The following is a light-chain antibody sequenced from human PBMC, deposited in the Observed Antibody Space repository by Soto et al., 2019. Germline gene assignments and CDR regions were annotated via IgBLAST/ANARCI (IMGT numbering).Light chain of an antibody. CDR1: SSDVGGYNY. J-gene: IGLJ3*02. Sequence: ALTQPRSVSGSPGQSVTISCTGTSSDVGGYNYVSWYQQHPGKAPKLMIYDVSKWPSGVPDRFSGSKSGNTASLTISGLQAEDEADYYCCSYAGNSLWVFGGGTQLTVL. CDR3: CSYAGNSLWV. V-gene: IGLV2-11*01. CDR2: DVS.